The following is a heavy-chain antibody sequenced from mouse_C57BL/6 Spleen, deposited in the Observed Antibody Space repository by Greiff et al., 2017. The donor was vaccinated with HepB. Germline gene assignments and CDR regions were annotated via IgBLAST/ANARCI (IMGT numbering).Heavy chain of an antibody. D-gene: IGHD3-1*01. J-gene: IGHJ3*01. V-gene: IGHV5-17*01. Sequence: DVMLVESGGGLVKPGGSLKLSCAASGFTFSDYGMHWVRQAPEKGLEWVAYISSGSSTIYYADTVKGRFTISRDNAKNTLFLQMTSLRSEDTAMYYCARLGPNSYWGQGTLVTVSA. CDR2: ISSGSSTI. CDR3: ARLGPNSY. CDR1: GFTFSDYG.